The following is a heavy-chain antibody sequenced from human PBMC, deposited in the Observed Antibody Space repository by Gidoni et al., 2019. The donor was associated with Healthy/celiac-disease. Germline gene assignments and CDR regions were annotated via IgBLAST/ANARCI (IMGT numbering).Heavy chain of an antibody. Sequence: QVQLVESGGGVVQPGGALRLSCSTSGFTFSSYGMQWVRQAPGTGPEWVAVIWYDGSNKYYADSVKGRFTISRDNSKNTLYLQMNSLRAEDTAVYYCARDRDSDFDYWGQGTLVTVSS. CDR3: ARDRDSDFDY. CDR2: IWYDGSNK. CDR1: GFTFSSYG. J-gene: IGHJ4*02. D-gene: IGHD5-18*01. V-gene: IGHV3-33*01.